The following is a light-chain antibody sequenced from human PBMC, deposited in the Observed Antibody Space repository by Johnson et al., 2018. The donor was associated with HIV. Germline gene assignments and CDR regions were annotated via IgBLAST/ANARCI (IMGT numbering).Light chain of an antibody. CDR2: ENN. V-gene: IGLV1-51*02. J-gene: IGLJ1*01. Sequence: QSVLTQPPSVSAAPGQKVTISCSGSSSNIGNNYVSWYQQLPGTAPKLLIYENNKRPSGIPDRFSGSKSGTSATLGITGLQTGDEADYYCGTWDSSLRPYVFGTATKVTLL. CDR3: GTWDSSLRPYV. CDR1: SSNIGNNY.